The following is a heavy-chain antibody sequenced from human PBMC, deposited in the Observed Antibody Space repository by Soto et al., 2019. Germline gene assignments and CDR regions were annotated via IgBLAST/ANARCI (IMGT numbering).Heavy chain of an antibody. Sequence: EMQLLESGGGLVRPGGSLRLSCAASTFTFKKYVMSWVRQSPGKGLEWVSAITGTGGATYYAESVKGRFTVSRDNSNNTLFLQMNTLRVEDTAVYCCATGAPPPPSVYYGLDLWGQGTTVTVS. CDR3: ATGAPPPPSVYYGLDL. CDR1: TFTFKKYV. D-gene: IGHD3-10*01. J-gene: IGHJ6*02. V-gene: IGHV3-23*01. CDR2: ITGTGGAT.